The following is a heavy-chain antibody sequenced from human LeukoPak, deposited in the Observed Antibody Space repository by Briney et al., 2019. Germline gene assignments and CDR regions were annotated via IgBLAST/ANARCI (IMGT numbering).Heavy chain of an antibody. CDR1: GFTFGDYA. CDR2: ISSNGGST. CDR3: ARTPLYRDSGSYRYYFDY. D-gene: IGHD3-10*01. Sequence: PGGSLRLSCTASGFTFGDYAMSWVRQAPGKGLEYVSAISSNGGSTYYANSVKGRFTISRDNSKNTLYLQMGSLRAEDMAVYYCARTPLYRDSGSYRYYFDYWGQGTLVTVSS. V-gene: IGHV3-64*01. J-gene: IGHJ4*02.